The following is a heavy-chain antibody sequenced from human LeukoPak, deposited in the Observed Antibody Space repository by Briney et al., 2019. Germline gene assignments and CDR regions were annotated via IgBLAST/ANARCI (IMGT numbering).Heavy chain of an antibody. CDR2: ISYDGSNK. Sequence: GGSLRLSCAASGFTFSSYGMHWVRQAPGKGLEWVAVISYDGSNKYYADSVKGRFTISRDNSKNTLYLQMNSLRAEDTAVYYCAKAGFVAAAGTYYYGMDVWGQGTTVTVSS. V-gene: IGHV3-30*18. CDR1: GFTFSSYG. CDR3: AKAGFVAAAGTYYYGMDV. J-gene: IGHJ6*02. D-gene: IGHD6-13*01.